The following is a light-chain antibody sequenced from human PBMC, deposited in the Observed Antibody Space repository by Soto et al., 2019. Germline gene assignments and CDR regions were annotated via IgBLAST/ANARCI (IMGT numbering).Light chain of an antibody. V-gene: IGLV2-11*01. Sequence: HSVLTQPRSVSGSPGQSFTISCTGTNSDVGTYNYVSWYQQHPGKAPKLIIYDVTKRPSGVPDRFSGSKSGNTASLILSGLQAADEAEYYCCCCSYAGSSSFRVLFGGGTQLTVL. J-gene: IGLJ2*01. CDR2: DVT. CDR1: NSDVGTYNY. CDR3: CSYAGSSSFRVL.